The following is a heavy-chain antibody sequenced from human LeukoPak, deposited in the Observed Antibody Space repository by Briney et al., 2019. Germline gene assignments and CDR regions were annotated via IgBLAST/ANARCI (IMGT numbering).Heavy chain of an antibody. V-gene: IGHV4-34*12. CDR3: ARVSGFDGYYYYMDV. CDR2: IIDDGAT. Sequence: SETLSLTCAVFGGSLSGYYWTWIRQPPGKGLEWIGEIIDDGATKYNSSLKSRVTLSVDTSKNQFSLKLSSVTAADTAVYYCARVSGFDGYYYYMDVWDKGTTVTVSS. J-gene: IGHJ6*03. CDR1: GGSLSGYY. D-gene: IGHD6-25*01.